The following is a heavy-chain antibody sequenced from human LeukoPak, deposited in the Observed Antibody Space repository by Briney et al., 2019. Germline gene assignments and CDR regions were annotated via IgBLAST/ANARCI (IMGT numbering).Heavy chain of an antibody. V-gene: IGHV3-23*05. CDR1: GFTFSNYW. Sequence: GGSLRLSCAASGFTFSNYWMSWVRQAPGKGLEWVSAITSSGSTDYTYYADSVKGRFTISRDNSKNTLYLEMNSLRAEDTAVYYCAKPPHGSGWYTDNWFDPWGQGTRVTVSS. CDR2: ITSSGSTDYT. CDR3: AKPPHGSGWYTDNWFDP. J-gene: IGHJ5*02. D-gene: IGHD6-19*01.